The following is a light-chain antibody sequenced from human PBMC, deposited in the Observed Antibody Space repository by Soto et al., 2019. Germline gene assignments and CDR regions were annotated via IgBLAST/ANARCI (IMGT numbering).Light chain of an antibody. V-gene: IGKV1-5*01. CDR1: QDIGTS. Sequence: DIQMTQSPSSVSASVGDRVTITCRASQDIGTSLGGYQQKPGKAPKLLIYDASVLKSGVPSRFSGSGSGTEFTLTISSLQPDDFVSYYCQQFESNFGGGTKVEIK. CDR2: DAS. J-gene: IGKJ4*01. CDR3: QQFESN.